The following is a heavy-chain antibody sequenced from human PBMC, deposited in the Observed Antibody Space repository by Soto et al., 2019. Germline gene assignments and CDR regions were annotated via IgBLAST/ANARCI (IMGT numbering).Heavy chain of an antibody. Sequence: GGSLRLSCAASGFGFTFSTSAMSWVRQAPGKGLEWVSTFRESGGTTHYANSVKGRFTISRDTSKNTLYLQMNSLRAEDTAVYYCAKEEYSSSYFDYWGQGTLVTVSS. V-gene: IGHV3-23*01. CDR3: AKEEYSSSYFDY. CDR2: FRESGGTT. CDR1: GFGFTFSTSA. D-gene: IGHD6-6*01. J-gene: IGHJ4*02.